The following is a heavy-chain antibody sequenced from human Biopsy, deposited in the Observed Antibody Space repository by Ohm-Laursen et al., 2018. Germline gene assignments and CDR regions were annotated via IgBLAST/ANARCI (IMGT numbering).Heavy chain of an antibody. J-gene: IGHJ4*02. D-gene: IGHD6-19*01. CDR2: INPSGSTT. CDR3: ARNTGWYGDLYYFDY. CDR1: GYSFTSYY. V-gene: IGHV1-46*01. Sequence: ASVNVSCKASGYSFTSYYMHGVRQAPGQGLERMGMINPSGSTTSYPQIFQGRVTMTRDTSKSTVYMELSRLRSADTAVYFCARNTGWYGDLYYFDYWGQGTLVTVSS.